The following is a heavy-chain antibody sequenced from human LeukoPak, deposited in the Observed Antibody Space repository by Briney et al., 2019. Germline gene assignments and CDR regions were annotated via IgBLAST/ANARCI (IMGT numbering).Heavy chain of an antibody. D-gene: IGHD3-22*01. Sequence: GGSLRLSCAASGFTFSYYTMHWVRQAPGKGLERVAVISYDGSNKYYADSVKGRFTISRDNSKTTLYLQMNSLRAEDTAVYYCARVLNYYDSSGYYFSYWGQGTLVTVSS. CDR1: GFTFSYYT. CDR2: ISYDGSNK. CDR3: ARVLNYYDSSGYYFSY. J-gene: IGHJ4*02. V-gene: IGHV3-30-3*01.